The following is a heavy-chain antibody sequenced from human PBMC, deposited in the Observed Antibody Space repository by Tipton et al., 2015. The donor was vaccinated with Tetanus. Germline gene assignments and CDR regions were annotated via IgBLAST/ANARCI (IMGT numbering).Heavy chain of an antibody. V-gene: IGHV3-33*01. CDR2: IWYDGSNK. D-gene: IGHD1-26*01. J-gene: IGHJ4*02. Sequence: SLRLSCAASGFTFSSYGMYWVRQAPGKGLEWVAVIWYDGSNKYYADSVKGRFTISRDNSKNTLYLQMNSLRAEETAVYYCARPLGDSGSYIFDYWGQGTLVTVSS. CDR1: GFTFSSYG. CDR3: ARPLGDSGSYIFDY.